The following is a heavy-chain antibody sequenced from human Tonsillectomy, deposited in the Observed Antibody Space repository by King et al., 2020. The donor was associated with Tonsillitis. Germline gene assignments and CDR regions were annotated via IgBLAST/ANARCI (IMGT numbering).Heavy chain of an antibody. CDR2: INHSGST. CDR3: AREPGIAAAGDWFDP. J-gene: IGHJ5*02. Sequence: QLLHVVAGLLKPSETLSLTCAVYGGSFSGYYWSWIRQPPGKGLEWIGEINHSGSTNYNPSLKSRVTISVDTSKNQFSLKLSSVTAADTAVYYCAREPGIAAAGDWFDPWGQGTLVTVSS. V-gene: IGHV4-34*01. D-gene: IGHD6-13*01. CDR1: GGSFSGYY.